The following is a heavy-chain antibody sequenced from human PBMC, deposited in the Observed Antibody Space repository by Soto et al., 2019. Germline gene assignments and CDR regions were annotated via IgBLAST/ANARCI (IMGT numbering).Heavy chain of an antibody. V-gene: IGHV3-21*01. Sequence: LLVESGGGLVKPGGSLRLSCAGSGLSFSRYAMNWVRQAPGKGLEWVASISGTASHIRYADSVRGRFTTSKDDAKNSLSMQMTSLRAEATAVYFCTKGRGAAYYFDFWGRGTLVSVSS. CDR3: TKGRGAAYYFDF. CDR1: GLSFSRYA. J-gene: IGHJ4*02. CDR2: ISGTASHI. D-gene: IGHD3-10*01.